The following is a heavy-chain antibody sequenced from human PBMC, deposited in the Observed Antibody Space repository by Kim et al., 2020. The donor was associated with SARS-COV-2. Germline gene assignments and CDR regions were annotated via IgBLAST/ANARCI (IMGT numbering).Heavy chain of an antibody. D-gene: IGHD3-9*01. J-gene: IGHJ4*02. CDR3: ASYDILTGHPGGG. CDR1: GGSISSYY. CDR2: IYYSGST. Sequence: SETLSLTCTVSGGSISSYYWSWIRQPPGKGLEWIGYIYYSGSTNYNPSLKSRVTISVDTSKNQFSLKLSSVTAADTAVYYCASYDILTGHPGGGWGQGTLVTVSS. V-gene: IGHV4-59*01.